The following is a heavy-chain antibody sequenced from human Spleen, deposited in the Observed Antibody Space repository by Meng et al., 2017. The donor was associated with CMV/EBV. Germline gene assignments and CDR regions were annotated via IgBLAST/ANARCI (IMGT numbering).Heavy chain of an antibody. CDR2: VDYDGDT. CDR3: ARALGHLLPQKD. CDR1: GVSISPYY. V-gene: IGHV4-59*01. D-gene: IGHD2-2*01. J-gene: IGHJ4*02. Sequence: SETLSLTCTVSGVSISPYYWTWVRQPPGKGLEWIGYVDYDGDTYYNPSLRSRVTISVDTSKNQFSLKLSSVTAADTAMYYCARALGHLLPQKDWGQGTLVTVSS.